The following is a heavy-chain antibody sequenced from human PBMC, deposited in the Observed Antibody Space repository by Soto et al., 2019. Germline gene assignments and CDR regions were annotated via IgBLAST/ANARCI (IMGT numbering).Heavy chain of an antibody. D-gene: IGHD2-15*01. CDR3: SRFNGGNPYYDYGMDV. CDR2: IIPIFGTA. V-gene: IGHV1-69*12. CDR1: GGTFSSYA. J-gene: IGHJ6*02. Sequence: QVQLVQSGAEVKKPGSSVKVSCKASGGTFSSYAISWVRQAPGQGLEWMGGIIPIFGTANYAQKFQGRVTITADESTSTAYVELGGLRSEDTAVYYCSRFNGGNPYYDYGMDVWGQGTTGTVSS.